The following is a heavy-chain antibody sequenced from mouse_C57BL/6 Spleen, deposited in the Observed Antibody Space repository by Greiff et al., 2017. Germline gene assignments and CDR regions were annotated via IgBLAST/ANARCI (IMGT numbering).Heavy chain of an antibody. V-gene: IGHV1-15*01. J-gene: IGHJ2*01. Sequence: QVQLKQSGAELVRPGASVTLSCKASGYTFTDYEMHWVKQTPVHGLEWIGAIDPETGGTAYNQKFKGKAILTADKSSSTAYMELRSLTSEDSAVYYCTRSQLGRDYFDYWGQGTTLTVSS. CDR3: TRSQLGRDYFDY. CDR2: IDPETGGT. D-gene: IGHD4-1*02. CDR1: GYTFTDYE.